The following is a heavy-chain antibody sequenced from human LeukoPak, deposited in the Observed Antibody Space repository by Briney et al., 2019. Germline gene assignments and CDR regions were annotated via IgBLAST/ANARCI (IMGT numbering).Heavy chain of an antibody. J-gene: IGHJ4*02. Sequence: AGGSLRLSCAASGFTFSSYSMNWVRQAPGKGLEWVSYISSSSTIYYADSVKGRFTISRDNAKNSLYLQMNSLRAEDTAVYYCARVAAAGRAYWGQGTLVTVSS. D-gene: IGHD6-13*01. CDR1: GFTFSSYS. V-gene: IGHV3-48*01. CDR2: ISSSSTI. CDR3: ARVAAAGRAY.